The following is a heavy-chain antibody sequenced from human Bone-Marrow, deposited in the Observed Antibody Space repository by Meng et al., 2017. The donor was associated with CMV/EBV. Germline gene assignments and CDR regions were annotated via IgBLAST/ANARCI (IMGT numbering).Heavy chain of an antibody. J-gene: IGHJ4*02. CDR1: GFTFSTYA. Sequence: LRLSCAASGFTFSTYAMTWVRQAPGKGLEWVSGINGGGGNIYYADSVKGRFTISRDNSKNTLYLQMNSLTVDDTALYYCARAAYYDFWGQGTLVTVSS. CDR2: INGGGGNI. V-gene: IGHV3-23*01. CDR3: ARAAYYDF. D-gene: IGHD2-21*01.